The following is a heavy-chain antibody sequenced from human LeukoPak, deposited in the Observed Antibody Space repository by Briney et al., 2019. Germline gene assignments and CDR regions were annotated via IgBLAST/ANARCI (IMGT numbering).Heavy chain of an antibody. Sequence: GGSLRLSCAASGFTFSSYGMHWVRQAPGKGLEWVAVISYDGSNKYYADSVKGRFTISRDNSKNTLYLQMNSLRAEDTAVYYCAKDLELLWFGELSPFDYWGQATLVTDSS. CDR3: AKDLELLWFGELSPFDY. CDR1: GFTFSSYG. J-gene: IGHJ4*02. V-gene: IGHV3-30*18. CDR2: ISYDGSNK. D-gene: IGHD3-10*01.